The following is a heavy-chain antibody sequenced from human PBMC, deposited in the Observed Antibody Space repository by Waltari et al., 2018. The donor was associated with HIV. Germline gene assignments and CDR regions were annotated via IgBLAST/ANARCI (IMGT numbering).Heavy chain of an antibody. V-gene: IGHV4-34*01. CDR1: GGSFSGYY. CDR3: ARGQLPEVFPSFDP. CDR2: INHSGST. D-gene: IGHD2-8*02. J-gene: IGHJ5*02. Sequence: QVQLQQWGAGLLKPSETLSLTCAVYGGSFSGYYWSWIRQPPGKGLEWIGEINHSGSTNYNPSLKSRVTISVDTSKNQFSLKLSSVTAADTAVYYCARGQLPEVFPSFDPWGQGTLVTVSS.